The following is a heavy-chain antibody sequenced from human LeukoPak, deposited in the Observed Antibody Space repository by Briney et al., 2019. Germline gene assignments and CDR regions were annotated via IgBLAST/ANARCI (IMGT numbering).Heavy chain of an antibody. J-gene: IGHJ4*02. V-gene: IGHV3-74*01. CDR1: GFTFSSYW. D-gene: IGHD3-16*01. CDR2: INTDGSST. CDR3: TRGFWGWEVDY. Sequence: TGGSLRLSCAASGFTFSSYWMHWVRQAPGKGLVWVSRINTDGSSTNYADSVKGRFTISRDNAKNTLYLQMNSLRAEDTAVYYCTRGFWGWEVDYWGQGTLVTVSS.